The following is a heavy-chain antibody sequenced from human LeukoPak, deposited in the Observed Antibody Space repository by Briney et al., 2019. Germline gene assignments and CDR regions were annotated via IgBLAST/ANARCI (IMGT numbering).Heavy chain of an antibody. V-gene: IGHV4-59*01. CDR3: ASGFLEWYWFDP. J-gene: IGHJ5*02. Sequence: SETLSLTCTVSGGSISSYYWSWIRQPPGKGLEWIGYIYYSGSTNYNPSLKSRVTISVDTSKNQFSLKLSSVTAADTAVYYRASGFLEWYWFDPWGQGTLVTVSS. CDR1: GGSISSYY. D-gene: IGHD3-3*01. CDR2: IYYSGST.